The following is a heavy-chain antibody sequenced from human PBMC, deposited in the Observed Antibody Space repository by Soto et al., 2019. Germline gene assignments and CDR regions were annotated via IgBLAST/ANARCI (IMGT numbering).Heavy chain of an antibody. J-gene: IGHJ4*02. CDR2: INYRVST. CDR3: ARDAPGVAPY. D-gene: IGHD2-15*01. V-gene: IGHV4-31*03. CDR1: VGSINSGDSY. Sequence: QVQLQESGPGLVRPSQTLSLICTVSVGSINSGDSYWNWIRQHPEKGLEWIGYINYRVSTFYNPSLKSRIIISVDKSKNQFSLKLSSVTAADTAVYYCARDAPGVAPYWGQGTLVTVSS.